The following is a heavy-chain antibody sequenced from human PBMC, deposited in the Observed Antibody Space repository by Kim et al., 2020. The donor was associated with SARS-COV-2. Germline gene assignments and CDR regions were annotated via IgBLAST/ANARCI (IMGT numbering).Heavy chain of an antibody. D-gene: IGHD4-17*01. CDR1: GGTFSSYA. CDR3: ATRDYGDYFHIRQNYYYYGMDV. J-gene: IGHJ6*02. Sequence: SVKVSCKASGGTFSSYAISWVRQAPGQGLEWMGGIIPIFGTANYAQKFQGRVTIIADESTSTAYMELSSLRSEDTAVYYCATRDYGDYFHIRQNYYYYGMDVWGQGTTVTVSS. CDR2: IIPIFGTA. V-gene: IGHV1-69*13.